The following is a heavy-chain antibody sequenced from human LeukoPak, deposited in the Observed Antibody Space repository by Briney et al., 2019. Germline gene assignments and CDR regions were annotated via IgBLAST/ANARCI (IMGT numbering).Heavy chain of an antibody. CDR3: ARASRYYHMLTGYYLSAFDY. V-gene: IGHV4-39*01. CDR2: IYHSGST. Sequence: SETLSLTCTVSGGSISNSDYYWGWIRQPPGKGLEWIGSIYHSGSTYYNPSLKSRVTISVDTSKKQFSLKLSSVTAADTAVYYCARASRYYHMLTGYYLSAFDYWGQGTQVTVSS. CDR1: GGSISNSDYY. D-gene: IGHD3-9*01. J-gene: IGHJ4*02.